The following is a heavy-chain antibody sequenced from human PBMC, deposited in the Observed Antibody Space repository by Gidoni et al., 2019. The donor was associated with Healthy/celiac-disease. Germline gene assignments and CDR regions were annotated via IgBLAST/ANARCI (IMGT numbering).Heavy chain of an antibody. V-gene: IGHV4-39*01. CDR3: ARHFSGYDSALNWFDP. CDR2: IYYSGGT. CDR1: GGSISSSSYY. J-gene: IGHJ5*02. D-gene: IGHD5-12*01. Sequence: QLQLQESGPGLVKPSETLSLTCTVSGGSISSSSYYWGWIRQPPGKGLEWIGSIYYSGGTYYNPSLKSRVTISVDTSKNQFSLKLSSVTAADTAVYYCARHFSGYDSALNWFDPWGQGTLVTVSS.